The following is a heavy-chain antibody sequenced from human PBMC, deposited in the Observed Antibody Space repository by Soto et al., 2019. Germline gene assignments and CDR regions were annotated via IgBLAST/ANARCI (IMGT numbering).Heavy chain of an antibody. J-gene: IGHJ4*02. V-gene: IGHV3-30*03. D-gene: IGHD6-19*01. CDR3: ARDVAMPSGLGLGY. CDR1: GFVFTNYG. Sequence: QVQVVESGGGVVQPGRSLRLSCAASGFVFTNYGMHWVRQAPGKGLAWVAFISNDGSKKYYADSVKGRLTISRDNSENTVYLQMTSLRPDDTAVFYCARDVAMPSGLGLGYWGQGTLVTVSS. CDR2: ISNDGSKK.